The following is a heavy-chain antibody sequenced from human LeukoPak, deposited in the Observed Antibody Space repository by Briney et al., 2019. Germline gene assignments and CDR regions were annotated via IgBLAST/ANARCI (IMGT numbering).Heavy chain of an antibody. D-gene: IGHD1-26*01. V-gene: IGHV1-2*02. CDR1: GYTFTGYY. J-gene: IGHJ2*01. CDR3: ARDQWERLGYFDL. Sequence: ASVKVSCTASGYTFTGYYMHWLRQAPGQGLEWMGWINPNGGGTNYAQKFQGRVTMTRDTSISTAYMELSRLRSADTAVYYCARDQWERLGYFDLWGRGTLVTVSS. CDR2: INPNGGGT.